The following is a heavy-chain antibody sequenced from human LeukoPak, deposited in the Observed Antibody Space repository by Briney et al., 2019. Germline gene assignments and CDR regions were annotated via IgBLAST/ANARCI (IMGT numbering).Heavy chain of an antibody. CDR1: GFTFSSSA. CDR3: AKSGTTADRYYYMDV. D-gene: IGHD4-11*01. J-gene: IGHJ6*03. CDR2: ISGSGSGGST. V-gene: IGHV3-23*01. Sequence: GGSLRLSCAASGFTFSSSAMSWVRQAPGKGLEWVSSISGSGSGGSTYYADSVKGRFTISRDNSKNTLYLQMNSLIAEDTAVYYCAKSGTTADRYYYMDVWGKGTTVTVSS.